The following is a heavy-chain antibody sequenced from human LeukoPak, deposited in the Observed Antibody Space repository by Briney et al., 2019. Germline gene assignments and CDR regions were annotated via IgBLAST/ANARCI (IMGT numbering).Heavy chain of an antibody. D-gene: IGHD1-26*01. Sequence: GGSLTLYCVGSGFTFSSYSMNWVRQAPGKGLEWVSSISTSSIYIYYADPVKGRFTISRDNAKNSLYLKMSSLRAEDTAVYYCGRGRVNSGSFDVFDIWGQGTMVTVSS. V-gene: IGHV3-21*01. J-gene: IGHJ3*02. CDR3: GRGRVNSGSFDVFDI. CDR2: ISTSSIYI. CDR1: GFTFSSYS.